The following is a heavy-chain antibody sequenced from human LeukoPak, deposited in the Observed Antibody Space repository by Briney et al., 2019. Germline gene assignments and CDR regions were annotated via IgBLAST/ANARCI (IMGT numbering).Heavy chain of an antibody. CDR3: ARGPLRRSSSFGRAFDI. D-gene: IGHD6-6*01. CDR2: ISHSGST. J-gene: IGHJ3*02. CDR1: GGSFSGYY. V-gene: IGHV4-34*01. Sequence: PSETLSLTCAVYGGSFSGYYWSWIRQPPGKGLEWIGEISHSGSTNYNPSLKSRVTISVDPSKNQFSLKLSSVTAADTAVYYCARGPLRRSSSFGRAFDIWGQGTMVTVSS.